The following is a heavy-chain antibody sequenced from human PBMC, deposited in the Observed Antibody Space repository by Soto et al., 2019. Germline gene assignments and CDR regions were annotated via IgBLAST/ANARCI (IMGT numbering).Heavy chain of an antibody. J-gene: IGHJ4*02. Sequence: GSLRLSCAASGCTFGSYAMSWVRQAPGKGLEWVSVISGSGGSTDYADSVKGRVTISRDNSKNTLYLQMNSLRVEDTAVYYCAKFETVVAADWGQGTLVTVSS. CDR2: ISGSGGST. CDR3: AKFETVVAAD. D-gene: IGHD2-15*01. V-gene: IGHV3-23*01. CDR1: GCTFGSYA.